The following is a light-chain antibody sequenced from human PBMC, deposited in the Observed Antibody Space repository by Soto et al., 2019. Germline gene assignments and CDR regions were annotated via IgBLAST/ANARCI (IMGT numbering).Light chain of an antibody. CDR2: EAS. Sequence: QSALTQPASVSGSPGQSITISCTGTSSDVGSYTLVSWYQQHPGKAPKLMIYEASKRPSGVSSRFSGSKSGYPASLTISGLQTEDEADYYCCSYAGSRTYVFGTGTKVTVL. J-gene: IGLJ1*01. CDR3: CSYAGSRTYV. V-gene: IGLV2-23*01. CDR1: SSDVGSYTL.